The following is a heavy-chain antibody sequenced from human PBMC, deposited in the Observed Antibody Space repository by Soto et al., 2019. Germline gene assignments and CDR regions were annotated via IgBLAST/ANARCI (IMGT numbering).Heavy chain of an antibody. CDR2: ISDTGGST. CDR3: AKDLSVFGVVTTYYFDF. J-gene: IGHJ4*02. D-gene: IGHD3-3*01. Sequence: EVQLLESGGGLVQPGGSLRLSCIVSGFTFSNHAMSWVRLAPGKGLEWVSGISDTGGSTYYANSVKGRFTISRDNSRNTLSLQMNALRAEDTAVYYCAKDLSVFGVVTTYYFDFWGQGTLVTVSS. V-gene: IGHV3-23*01. CDR1: GFTFSNHA.